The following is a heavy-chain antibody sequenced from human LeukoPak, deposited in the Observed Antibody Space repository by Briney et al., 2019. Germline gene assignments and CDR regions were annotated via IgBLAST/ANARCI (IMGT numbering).Heavy chain of an antibody. J-gene: IGHJ4*02. CDR2: ISYDGSNK. D-gene: IGHD1-14*01. Sequence: GGSLRLSCAASGFTFSSYAMHWVRQAPGKGLEWVAVISYDGSNKYYADSVKGRFTIYRDNSKNTLYLQMNSLRAEDTAVYYCARVTGPFDYWGQGTLVTVSS. CDR3: ARVTGPFDY. V-gene: IGHV3-30*01. CDR1: GFTFSSYA.